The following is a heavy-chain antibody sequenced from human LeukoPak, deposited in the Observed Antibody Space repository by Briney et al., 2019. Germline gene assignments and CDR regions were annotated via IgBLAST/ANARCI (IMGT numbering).Heavy chain of an antibody. J-gene: IGHJ4*02. Sequence: GASVKVSCKTSGYTXTGYYMHGVGQAPGQGLEWMGWIDPNSGGTNYAQKFQGRVTMTRDTSIGTAYMELSGLTSDDTAVYYCARGYYDRGSLYYFDYWGQGTLVTVSS. V-gene: IGHV1-2*02. D-gene: IGHD3-22*01. CDR1: GYTXTGYY. CDR3: ARGYYDRGSLYYFDY. CDR2: IDPNSGGT.